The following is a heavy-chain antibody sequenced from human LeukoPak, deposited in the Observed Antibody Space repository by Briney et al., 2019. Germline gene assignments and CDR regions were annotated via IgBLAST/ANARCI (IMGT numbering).Heavy chain of an antibody. CDR2: IIPNSGGT. CDR3: ARGVLLRGRGAFDI. D-gene: IGHD2-15*01. V-gene: IGHV1-2*02. J-gene: IGHJ3*02. CDR1: GYTFTVYY. Sequence: ASVKVSCKASGYTFTVYYIHWLRQAPGQGLEWMGWIIPNSGGTNYAQKFQDRVTMTRDTAISTAYMELSSLTYDDTAVYYCARGVLLRGRGAFDIWGQGAMVTVSS.